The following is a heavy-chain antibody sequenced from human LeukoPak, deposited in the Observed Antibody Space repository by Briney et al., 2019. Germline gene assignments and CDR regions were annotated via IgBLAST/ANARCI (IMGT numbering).Heavy chain of an antibody. Sequence: GGSLRLSCAASGFTFSSYTMNWVRQAPGKGLEWVSSITSSSSYIYYADSVKGRFTIPRDNAKNSLYLQMNSLRAEDTAVYYCARHVVAVGFDYWGQGTLVTVSS. CDR2: ITSSSSYI. D-gene: IGHD3-22*01. J-gene: IGHJ4*02. CDR1: GFTFSSYT. CDR3: ARHVVAVGFDY. V-gene: IGHV3-21*01.